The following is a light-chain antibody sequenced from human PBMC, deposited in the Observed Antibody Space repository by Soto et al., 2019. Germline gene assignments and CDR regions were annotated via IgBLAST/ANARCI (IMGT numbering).Light chain of an antibody. Sequence: EMGWTQSPGTLSLSPGERATRSCRASQSVSNNYLAWYQQKPGQAPRLLIYGASNRATGIPDRFSGSGSGTDFTLTISRLEPEDFAVYYCQQYGSSGTFGQGTKVDIK. CDR1: QSVSNNY. V-gene: IGKV3-20*01. J-gene: IGKJ1*01. CDR2: GAS. CDR3: QQYGSSGT.